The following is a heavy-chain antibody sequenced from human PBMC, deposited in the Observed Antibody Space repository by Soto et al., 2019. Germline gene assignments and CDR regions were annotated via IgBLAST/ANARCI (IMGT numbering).Heavy chain of an antibody. V-gene: IGHV4-61*01. CDR1: GGSVSSGSYY. Sequence: SETLSLTCTVSGGSVSSGSYYWSWIRQPPGKGLEWIGYIYYSGSTNYNPSLKSRVTISVDTSKNQFSLKLSSVTAADTAVYYCARLPRGSGWRYYFDYWGQGTLVTAPQ. J-gene: IGHJ4*02. CDR2: IYYSGST. D-gene: IGHD6-19*01. CDR3: ARLPRGSGWRYYFDY.